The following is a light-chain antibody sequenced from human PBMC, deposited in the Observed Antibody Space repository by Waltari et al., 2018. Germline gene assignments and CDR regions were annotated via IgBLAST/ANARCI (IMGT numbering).Light chain of an antibody. Sequence: QSALTQPASVSGSPGQSITISCTGTSSAVGGYNYASWYQQHPGKAPKPMIYEVRTRPSGVSNRFSGSKSGNTASLTISGLQAEDEADYYCSSYTSSSTYVVFGGGTKLTVL. CDR3: SSYTSSSTYVV. J-gene: IGLJ2*01. CDR2: EVR. V-gene: IGLV2-14*01. CDR1: SSAVGGYNY.